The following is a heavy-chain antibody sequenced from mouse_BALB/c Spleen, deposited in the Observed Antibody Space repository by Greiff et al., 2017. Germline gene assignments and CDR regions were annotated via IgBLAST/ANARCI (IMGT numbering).Heavy chain of an antibody. CDR2: IRLKSNNYAT. D-gene: IGHD2-2*01. Sequence: EVKLVESGGGLVQPGGSMKLSCVASGFTFSNYWMNWVRQSPEKGLEWVAEIRLKSNNYATHYAESVKGRFTISRDDSKSSVYLQMNNLRAEDTGIYYCTRRGYPWAMDYWGQGTSVTVSS. J-gene: IGHJ4*01. CDR3: TRRGYPWAMDY. V-gene: IGHV6-6*02. CDR1: GFTFSNYW.